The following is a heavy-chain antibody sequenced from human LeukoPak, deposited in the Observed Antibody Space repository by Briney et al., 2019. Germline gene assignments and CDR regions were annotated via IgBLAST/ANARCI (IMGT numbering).Heavy chain of an antibody. CDR3: ARPYYYDSRIDP. CDR2: MYYSGST. Sequence: PSETLSLTCTVSGGSISSGDYYWRWLRQPPGKGLEWIAYMYYSGSTYYNPSLKSRVTMSADTSKNQLSLKLSSVTAADTAVYYCARPYYYDSRIDPWGQGILVTVSS. J-gene: IGHJ5*02. V-gene: IGHV4-30-4*01. CDR1: GGSISSGDYY. D-gene: IGHD3-22*01.